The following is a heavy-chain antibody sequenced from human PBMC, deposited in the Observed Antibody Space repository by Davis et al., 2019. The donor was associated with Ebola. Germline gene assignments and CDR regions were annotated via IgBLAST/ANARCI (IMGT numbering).Heavy chain of an antibody. CDR1: GGSFSGYY. CDR2: IYYSGST. V-gene: IGHV4-34*01. CDR3: ARQGSGWRNYGMDV. Sequence: GSLRLSCAVYGGSFSGYYWSWIRQPPGKGLEWIGSIYYSGSTYYNPSLKSRVTISVDTSKNQFSLKLSSVTSADTAVYYCARQGSGWRNYGMDVWGQGTTVTVSS. J-gene: IGHJ6*02. D-gene: IGHD6-19*01.